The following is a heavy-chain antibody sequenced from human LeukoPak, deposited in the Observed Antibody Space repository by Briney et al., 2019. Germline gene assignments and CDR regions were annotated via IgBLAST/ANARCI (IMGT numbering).Heavy chain of an antibody. V-gene: IGHV4-39*07. D-gene: IGHD6-19*01. J-gene: IGHJ4*02. CDR1: GGSISSYY. CDR2: MYYSGST. Sequence: KSSETLSLTCTVSGGSISSYYWGWIRQPPGKGLEWIGSMYYSGSTYYNPSLKSRVTISINTSKNQFSLKLSSVIAADTAVYYCARAGGSGLIDYWGQGTLVTVSS. CDR3: ARAGGSGLIDY.